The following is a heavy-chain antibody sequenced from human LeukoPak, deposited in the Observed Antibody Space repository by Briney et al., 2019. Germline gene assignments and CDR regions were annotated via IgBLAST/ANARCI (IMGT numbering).Heavy chain of an antibody. CDR2: IKKDGSDK. CDR1: GFTFSTYW. CDR3: AREGYWASDI. J-gene: IGHJ3*02. V-gene: IGHV3-7*01. Sequence: GGSLRLSCAASGFTFSTYWMTWVRQAPGKGLEWVATIKKDGSDKYYVDSVKGRFTVSRDNTRNSLYLQMSSLRAEDTAVYYCAREGYWASDIWGQGTMVTVSS. D-gene: IGHD2-8*02.